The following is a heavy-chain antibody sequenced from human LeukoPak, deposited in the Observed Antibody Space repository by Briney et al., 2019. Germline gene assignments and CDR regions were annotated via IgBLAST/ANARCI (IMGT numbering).Heavy chain of an antibody. V-gene: IGHV3-23*01. J-gene: IGHJ4*02. D-gene: IGHD4/OR15-4a*01. CDR2: ISGSGGST. CDR3: AKGVARFGYGALLDY. Sequence: GGSLRLSCAASGFTFSSYAMSWVRQAPGKGLEWVSAISGSGGSTYYADSVKGRFTISRDNSKNTLYLQMNSLRTEDTAVYYCAKGVARFGYGALLDYWGQGTLVTVSS. CDR1: GFTFSSYA.